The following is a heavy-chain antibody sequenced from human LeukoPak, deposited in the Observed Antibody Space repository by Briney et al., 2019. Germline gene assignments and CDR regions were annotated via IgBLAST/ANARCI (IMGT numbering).Heavy chain of an antibody. J-gene: IGHJ4*02. D-gene: IGHD5-18*01. CDR1: GFTFSSYS. CDR2: ISSSSSYI. Sequence: GGSLRLSCAASGFTFSSYSMNWVRQAPGKGLEGVSSISSSSSYIYYADSVKGRFTISRDNAKNSLYLQMNSLRAEDTAVYYCARERGYSYGFSFDYWGQGTLVTVSS. CDR3: ARERGYSYGFSFDY. V-gene: IGHV3-21*01.